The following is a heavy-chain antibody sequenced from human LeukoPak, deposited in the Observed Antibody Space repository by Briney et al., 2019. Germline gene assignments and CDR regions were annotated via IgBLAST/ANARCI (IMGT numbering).Heavy chain of an antibody. Sequence: GGSLRLSCAASGFTFDDYAMHWVRQAPGKGLEWVSLISWDGGSTYYADSVKGRLTIPRDNSKNSLYLQMNSLRAEDTALYYCAKGMAMRFGEAALDYWGQGTLVAVSS. V-gene: IGHV3-43D*04. J-gene: IGHJ4*02. CDR3: AKGMAMRFGEAALDY. D-gene: IGHD3-10*01. CDR1: GFTFDDYA. CDR2: ISWDGGST.